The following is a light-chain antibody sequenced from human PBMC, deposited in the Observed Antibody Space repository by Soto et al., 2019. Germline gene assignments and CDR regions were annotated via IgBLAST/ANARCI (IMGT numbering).Light chain of an antibody. J-gene: IGKJ1*01. V-gene: IGKV3-20*01. Sequence: EIVLTQSPGTLSLSPGERATLSCRASQSVTSTYLSWYQQKPGQAHRLLIYGASSRDTGIPDRFTGSGSGTDFTLTISRLEPEDLAVYYCQQYDSSQWTFGQGTKVDI. CDR2: GAS. CDR3: QQYDSSQWT. CDR1: QSVTSTY.